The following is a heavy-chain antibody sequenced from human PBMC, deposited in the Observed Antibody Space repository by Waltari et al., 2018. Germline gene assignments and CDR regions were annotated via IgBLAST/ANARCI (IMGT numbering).Heavy chain of an antibody. J-gene: IGHJ4*02. D-gene: IGHD6-19*01. Sequence: QVQLQQWGAGLLKPSETLSLTCAVYGGSFSGSYWSWIRQPPGKGLEWIGEINHSGSTNYNPSLKSRVTISVDTSKNQFSLKLSSVTAADTAVYYCARGSSGWYDFDYWGQGTLVTVSS. CDR1: GGSFSGSY. CDR2: INHSGST. V-gene: IGHV4-34*01. CDR3: ARGSSGWYDFDY.